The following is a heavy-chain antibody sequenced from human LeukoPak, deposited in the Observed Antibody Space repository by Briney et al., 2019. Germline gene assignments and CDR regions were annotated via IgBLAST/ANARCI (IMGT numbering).Heavy chain of an antibody. CDR3: ARILGAYYYDSSGYYPYYFDY. D-gene: IGHD3-22*01. CDR2: CFSTDEK. Sequence: SGPVLGKPPETLTLTCTVSGLPLSNARRGVGWVRQPPGKALEWLTHCFSTDEKSYSTSLKSRLTISKDTSKSQVVLTMTNMDPVDTATYYCARILGAYYYDSSGYYPYYFDYWGQGTLVTVSS. V-gene: IGHV2-26*01. CDR1: GLPLSNARRG. J-gene: IGHJ4*02.